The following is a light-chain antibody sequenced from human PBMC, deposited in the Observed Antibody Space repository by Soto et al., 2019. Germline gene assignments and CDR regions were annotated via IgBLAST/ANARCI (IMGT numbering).Light chain of an antibody. CDR2: DAS. CDR1: QNINNY. V-gene: IGKV1-33*01. J-gene: IGKJ5*01. Sequence: IQMTKSPSSLSADVGHRVTITGQASQNINNYLNWYQQKPGRAPXILIYDASNLEAGVPSRFRGSASGTDFTFTISRLQPEDIATYYCQQYENLPTFGQGTRLEI. CDR3: QQYENLPT.